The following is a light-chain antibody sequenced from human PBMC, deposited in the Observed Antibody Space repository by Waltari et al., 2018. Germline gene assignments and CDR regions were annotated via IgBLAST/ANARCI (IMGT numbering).Light chain of an antibody. V-gene: IGLV3-25*02. CDR1: TWSKHY. J-gene: IGLJ1*01. Sequence: SYELTQPPSVSVSPGQTARITSTGDTWSKHYAYGYQHRPGQAPVMLIYKDTERASGIPERFAGSSSGTTVTLTISGVQAEDEADYYCQSADTTGDYYVFGTGSRVSVL. CDR3: QSADTTGDYYV. CDR2: KDT.